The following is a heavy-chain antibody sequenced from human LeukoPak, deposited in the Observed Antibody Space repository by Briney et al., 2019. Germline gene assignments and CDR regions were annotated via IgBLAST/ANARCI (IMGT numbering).Heavy chain of an antibody. Sequence: SETLSLTCAVSGGSPSSGGYSWSWIRQPPGKGLEWIRYIYHSGSTYYNPSLKSRVTISVDTSKNQFSLKLSSVTAADTAVYYCASSLNNWNYERTPLFDYWGQGTLVTVSS. J-gene: IGHJ4*02. CDR3: ASSLNNWNYERTPLFDY. CDR1: GGSPSSGGYS. D-gene: IGHD1-7*01. CDR2: IYHSGST. V-gene: IGHV4-30-2*01.